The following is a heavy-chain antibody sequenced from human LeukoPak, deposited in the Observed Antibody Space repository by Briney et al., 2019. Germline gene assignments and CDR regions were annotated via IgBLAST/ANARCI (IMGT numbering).Heavy chain of an antibody. CDR2: IHRGGNT. D-gene: IGHD3-10*01. CDR1: GFTVSGNY. V-gene: IGHV3-66*01. J-gene: IGHJ4*02. CDR3: ARDPGYGLGVDYGDY. Sequence: GGSLRLSCAASGFTVSGNYMSWVRQAPGKGLEWLSVIHRGGNTYYADSVKGKFTISRDSSKNTVFLQMDSLRAEDTAVYYCARDPGYGLGVDYGDYWGQGTLVTVSS.